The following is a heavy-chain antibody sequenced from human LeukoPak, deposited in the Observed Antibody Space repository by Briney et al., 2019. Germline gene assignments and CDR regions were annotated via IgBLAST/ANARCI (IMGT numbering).Heavy chain of an antibody. V-gene: IGHV3-21*01. D-gene: IGHD3-3*01. Sequence: GGSLRLSCAASGFTFSSYSMNWVRQAPGKGLEWASSISSSSSYIYYADSVKGRFTISRDNAKNSLYLQMNSLRAEDTAVYYCASGYDFWSGYYFGEDYWGQGTLVTVSS. CDR3: ASGYDFWSGYYFGEDY. CDR1: GFTFSSYS. CDR2: ISSSSSYI. J-gene: IGHJ4*02.